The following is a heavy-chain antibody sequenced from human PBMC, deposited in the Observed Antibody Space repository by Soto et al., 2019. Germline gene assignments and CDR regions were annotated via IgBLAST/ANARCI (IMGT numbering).Heavy chain of an antibody. Sequence: QVQLQESGPGLVKHSGTLSLTCAVSGGSISSSNWWSWVRQPPGKGLEYIGEILHSGHTNYNPPLRSRVTLSIDKSKHQFSLNLNSVTAADTAIYYCARGQRAARHDFDLWCQGTLVTVSS. V-gene: IGHV4-4*02. CDR3: ARGQRAARHDFDL. CDR2: ILHSGHT. D-gene: IGHD6-25*01. CDR1: GGSISSSNW. J-gene: IGHJ4*02.